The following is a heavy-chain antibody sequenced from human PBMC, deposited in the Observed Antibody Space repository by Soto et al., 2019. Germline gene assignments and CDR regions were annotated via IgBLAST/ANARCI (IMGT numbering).Heavy chain of an antibody. V-gene: IGHV1-69*13. D-gene: IGHD3-22*01. CDR2: IIPIFGTA. Sequence: SVKVSCKASGGTFSSYAISWVRQAPGQGLEWMGGIIPIFGTANYAQKFQGRVTITADESTSTAYMELSSLRSEDTAVYYCASRYYYDSSGYFYYWGQGTLVTVSS. CDR1: GGTFSSYA. CDR3: ASRYYYDSSGYFYY. J-gene: IGHJ4*02.